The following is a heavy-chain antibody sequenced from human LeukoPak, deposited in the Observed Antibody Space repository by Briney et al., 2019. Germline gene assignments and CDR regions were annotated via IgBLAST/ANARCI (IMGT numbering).Heavy chain of an antibody. J-gene: IGHJ5*02. CDR2: INHSGST. CDR3: ARAADYVWGSYRYKYWFDP. CDR1: GGSISSSSYY. V-gene: IGHV4-39*07. Sequence: SETLSLTCTVSGGSISSSSYYWGWIRQPPGKGLEWIGEINHSGSTNYNPSLKSRVTISVDTSKNQFSLKLSSVTAADTAVYYCARAADYVWGSYRYKYWFDPWGQGTLVTVSS. D-gene: IGHD3-16*02.